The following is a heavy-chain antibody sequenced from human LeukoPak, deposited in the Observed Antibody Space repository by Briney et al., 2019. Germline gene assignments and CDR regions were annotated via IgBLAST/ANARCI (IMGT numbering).Heavy chain of an antibody. D-gene: IGHD6-19*01. CDR2: INHSGST. V-gene: IGHV4-34*01. J-gene: IGHJ4*02. Sequence: SETLSLTCAVYGGSFSGYYWSWIRQPPGKGLEWIGEINHSGSTNYNPSLKSRVTISVDTSKNQFSLKLSSVTAADTAVYYCARATHSSGWPFDYWGQGTLVSVSS. CDR1: GGSFSGYY. CDR3: ARATHSSGWPFDY.